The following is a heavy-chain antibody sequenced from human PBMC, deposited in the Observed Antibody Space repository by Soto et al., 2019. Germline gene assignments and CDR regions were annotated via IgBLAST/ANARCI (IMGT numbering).Heavy chain of an antibody. CDR3: ARVVSQMIVAATDYFDS. Sequence: QVQLVQSGAEVKKPGASVKVSCKASGYTFSSYYMHWVRQAPGQGLEWMGVINPSGDSTNYAQKFQGRVTISRDTSPSTVDLEVPSLRSEDTAVYYCARVVSQMIVAATDYFDSFGQGTLVTVSS. D-gene: IGHD6-19*01. J-gene: IGHJ4*02. V-gene: IGHV1-46*01. CDR2: INPSGDST. CDR1: GYTFSSYY.